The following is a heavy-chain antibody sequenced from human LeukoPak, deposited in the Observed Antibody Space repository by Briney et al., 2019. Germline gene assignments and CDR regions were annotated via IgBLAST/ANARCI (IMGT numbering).Heavy chain of an antibody. D-gene: IGHD3-22*01. CDR3: SKVNY. CDR2: MNQDGSAK. Sequence: HPGGSLRLSCAASGFTFSNSLMSWLRQAPGKGLEWVAHMNQDGSAKFYVDSVKGRFTISRDNAKNSLYLQMNSLRAEDTAVYYCSKVNYWGQGTLVTVSS. J-gene: IGHJ4*02. V-gene: IGHV3-7*01. CDR1: GFTFSNSL.